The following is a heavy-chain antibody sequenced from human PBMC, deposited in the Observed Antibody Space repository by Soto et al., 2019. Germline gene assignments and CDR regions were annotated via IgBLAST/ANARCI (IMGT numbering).Heavy chain of an antibody. J-gene: IGHJ6*02. D-gene: IGHD2-15*01. CDR1: GFTFSSYA. V-gene: IGHV3-23*01. CDR2: ISGSGGST. CDR3: AKDGGNAYYYYGMDV. Sequence: GGSLRLSCAASGFTFSSYAMSWVRQAPGKRLEWVSAISGSGGSTYYADSVKGRFTISRDNSKNTLYLQMNSLRAEDTAVYYCAKDGGNAYYYYGMDVWGQGTTVTVSS.